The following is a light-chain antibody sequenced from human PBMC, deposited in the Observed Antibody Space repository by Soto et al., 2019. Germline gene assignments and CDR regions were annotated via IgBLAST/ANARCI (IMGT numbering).Light chain of an antibody. Sequence: QSVPTQPASVSGSPGQSITLSCAGISSDVGGYNHVSWYQQHPGKARKLMIYDVSNRPSGVSNRFSGAKSGNTASLTISGLQAEDEADYYCSSYTSSSTRVFGTGTKVTVL. J-gene: IGLJ1*01. CDR2: DVS. CDR1: SSDVGGYNH. CDR3: SSYTSSSTRV. V-gene: IGLV2-14*01.